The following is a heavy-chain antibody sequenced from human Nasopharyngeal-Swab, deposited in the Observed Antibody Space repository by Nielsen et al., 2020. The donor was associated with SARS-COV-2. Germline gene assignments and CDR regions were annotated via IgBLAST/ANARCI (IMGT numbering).Heavy chain of an antibody. CDR2: INTNTGYP. J-gene: IGHJ4*02. D-gene: IGHD3-22*01. V-gene: IGHV7-4-1*02. CDR1: GYTFTDYA. Sequence: ASVKVSCKASGYTFTDYAINWVRQAPGQGLEWMGWINTNTGYPTYARGFTGRFVFSLDTSVTTAYLEISSLKAEDTAMYYCASNYDSSGSYDYRVQVRWGQGTLVTVSS. CDR3: ASNYDSSGSYDYRVQVR.